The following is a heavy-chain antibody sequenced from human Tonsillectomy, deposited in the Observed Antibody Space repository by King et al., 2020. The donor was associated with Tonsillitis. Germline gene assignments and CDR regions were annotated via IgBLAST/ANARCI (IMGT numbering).Heavy chain of an antibody. CDR1: GFTFSSYA. CDR3: ARSLWQQLVFFDY. V-gene: IGHV3-23*04. D-gene: IGHD6-13*01. Sequence: VQLVESGGGLVQPGGSLRLSCAASGFTFSSYAMSWVRQAPGKGLEWVSNINDSGDGTIYADSVKGRFTISRDNSKNTLYLQMNTLRVEDTAVYYCARSLWQQLVFFDYWGQGTLVTVSS. CDR2: INDSGDGT. J-gene: IGHJ4*02.